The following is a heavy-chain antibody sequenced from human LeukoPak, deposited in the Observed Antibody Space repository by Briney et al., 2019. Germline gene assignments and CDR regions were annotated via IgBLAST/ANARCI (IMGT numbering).Heavy chain of an antibody. V-gene: IGHV1-24*01. CDR1: GYTLTELS. CDR3: ATERGMVRGLGGYGMDV. CDR2: FDPEDGET. J-gene: IGHJ6*04. Sequence: ASVKVSCKVSGYTLTELSMHWVRQAPGKGLEWMGGFDPEDGETIYAQKFQGRVTMTEDTSTNTAYMELSSLRSEDTAVYYCATERGMVRGLGGYGMDVWGKGTTVTVSS. D-gene: IGHD3-10*01.